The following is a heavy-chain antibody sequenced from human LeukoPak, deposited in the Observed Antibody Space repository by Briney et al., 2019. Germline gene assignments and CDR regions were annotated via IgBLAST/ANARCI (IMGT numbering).Heavy chain of an antibody. V-gene: IGHV4-4*09. CDR2: IYSSVST. J-gene: IGHJ6*03. D-gene: IGHD2-15*01. Sequence: SETLSLTCTVSGDSINDLYWSWVPQPPGEGLGWFAYIYSSVSTNSTPSLKRRATISIDTSTRPISLKLNSVTAADAGVYYCARQRCSGGSCYRVDQLYYMDVWGKGTTVTVSS. CDR1: GDSINDLY. CDR3: ARQRCSGGSCYRVDQLYYMDV.